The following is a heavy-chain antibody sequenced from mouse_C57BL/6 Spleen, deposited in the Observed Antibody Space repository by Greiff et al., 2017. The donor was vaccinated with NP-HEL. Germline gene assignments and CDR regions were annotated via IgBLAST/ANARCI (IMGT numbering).Heavy chain of an antibody. CDR2: INPSSGYT. D-gene: IGHD2-3*01. V-gene: IGHV1-4*01. J-gene: IGHJ2*01. Sequence: VQLQQSGAELARPGASVKMSCKASGYTFTSYTMHWVKQRPGQGLEWIGYINPSSGYTKYNQKFKDKATLTADKSSSTAYMQLSSLTSEDSAVYYCGRGDGDYFDYWGQGTTLTVSS. CDR1: GYTFTSYT. CDR3: GRGDGDYFDY.